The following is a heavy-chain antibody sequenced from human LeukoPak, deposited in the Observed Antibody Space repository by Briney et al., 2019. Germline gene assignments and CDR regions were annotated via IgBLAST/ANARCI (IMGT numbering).Heavy chain of an antibody. CDR1: GGSFSGYY. J-gene: IGHJ6*03. D-gene: IGHD5-18*01. CDR3: ARGLHSGYSYGRYHLNMDV. CDR2: INHSGST. Sequence: SETLSLTCAVYGGSFSGYYWSWIRQPPGKGLEWIGEINHSGSTNYNPSLKSRVTISVDTSKNQFSLKLSSVTAADTAVYYRARGLHSGYSYGRYHLNMDVWGKGTTVTVSS. V-gene: IGHV4-34*01.